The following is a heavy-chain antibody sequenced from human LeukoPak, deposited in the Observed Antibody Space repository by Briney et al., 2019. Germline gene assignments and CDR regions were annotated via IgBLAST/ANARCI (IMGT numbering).Heavy chain of an antibody. Sequence: GAPVKVSCKASGYTFTSYAMHWVRQAPGQRLEWMGWINAGNGNTKYSQKFQGRVTITRDTSASTAYMELSSLRSEDTAVYYCARISSSWYYFDYWGQGTLVTVSS. CDR1: GYTFTSYA. J-gene: IGHJ4*02. CDR3: ARISSSWYYFDY. D-gene: IGHD6-13*01. V-gene: IGHV1-3*01. CDR2: INAGNGNT.